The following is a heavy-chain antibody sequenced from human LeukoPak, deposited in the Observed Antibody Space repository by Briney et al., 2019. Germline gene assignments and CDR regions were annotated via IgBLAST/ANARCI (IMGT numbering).Heavy chain of an antibody. V-gene: IGHV1-18*01. CDR2: ISVYNGNT. Sequence: GASVKVSCKASGHTFSNYGITWVRQAPGQVFEWMGWISVYNGNTDYAKKVQGRVTMTADTSTDTAYMELRSLRSDDTGVYYCASSLRYFEWFEYFFDSWGQGTLVTVSS. J-gene: IGHJ4*02. CDR3: ASSLRYFEWFEYFFDS. D-gene: IGHD3-9*01. CDR1: GHTFSNYG.